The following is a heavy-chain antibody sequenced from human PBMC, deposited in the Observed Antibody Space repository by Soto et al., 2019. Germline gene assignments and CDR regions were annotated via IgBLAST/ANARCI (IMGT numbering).Heavy chain of an antibody. CDR3: ARGGEGRLCAVLPFDY. Sequence: QVQLVQSGAEVKKPGASVRLSCRASGYTFTSHFIHWMRQAPGQGFEWMGVINPGCGGTDYAQQFQGRVVRTRFTSTSTGARELSSLRSGDTAVYFCARGGEGRLCAVLPFDYWGQGTVVTVSS. D-gene: IGHD3-16*01. CDR2: INPGCGGT. CDR1: GYTFTSHF. J-gene: IGHJ4*02. V-gene: IGHV1-46*01.